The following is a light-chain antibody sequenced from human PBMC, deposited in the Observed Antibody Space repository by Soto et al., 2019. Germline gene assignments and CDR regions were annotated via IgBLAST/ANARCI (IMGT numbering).Light chain of an antibody. J-gene: IGKJ5*01. CDR2: DSS. Sequence: ESVLTQSPVTLSLSPGERATLSCRASQSVSSSYLAWYQQKPGQAPRLLIYDSSTRATGIPAGFSGSGSGTEFTLTISSLQSEDFAVYYCQQYNNWPPLTFGQGTRLEIK. CDR3: QQYNNWPPLT. V-gene: IGKV3-15*01. CDR1: QSVSSSY.